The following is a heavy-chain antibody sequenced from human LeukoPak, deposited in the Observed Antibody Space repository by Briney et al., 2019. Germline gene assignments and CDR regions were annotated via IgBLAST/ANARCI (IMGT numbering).Heavy chain of an antibody. CDR3: AREDTAMVTFDY. J-gene: IGHJ4*02. Sequence: SETLSLTCAVYGGSFSGYYWSWTRQPPGKGLEWIGEINHSGSTNYNPSLKSRVTISVDTSKNQFSLKLSSVTAADTAVYYCAREDTAMVTFDYWGQGTLVTVSS. CDR1: GGSFSGYY. CDR2: INHSGST. V-gene: IGHV4-34*01. D-gene: IGHD5-18*01.